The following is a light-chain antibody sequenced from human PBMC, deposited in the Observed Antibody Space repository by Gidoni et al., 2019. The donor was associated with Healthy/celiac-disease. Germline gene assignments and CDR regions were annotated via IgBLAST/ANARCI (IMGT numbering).Light chain of an antibody. V-gene: IGKV4-1*01. CDR2: WAS. J-gene: IGKJ3*01. CDR1: QSVLYSSNNKNY. Sequence: DIVMTQSPDSLAVSLVERATINCKSSQSVLYSSNNKNYLAWYQQKPGQPPKLLIYWASTRESGVPDRFSGSGSGTDFTRTISSLQAEDVAVYYCQQYYSTPCTFGPGTKVDIK. CDR3: QQYYSTPCT.